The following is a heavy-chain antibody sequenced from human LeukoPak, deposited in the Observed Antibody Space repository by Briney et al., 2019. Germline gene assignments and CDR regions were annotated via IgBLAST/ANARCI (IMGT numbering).Heavy chain of an antibody. CDR2: FVPEDAET. V-gene: IGHV1-24*01. CDR3: ATHTIVGVVTYGFPI. J-gene: IGHJ3*02. D-gene: IGHD3-3*01. CDR1: GYTGIELS. Sequence: ASVTVSCKLSGYTGIELSMNWVRQAPGKGLEWLGGFVPEDAETVYAQKFQGRVTMTEDTSTDTAYMELSRLTSEDTAVYYCATHTIVGVVTYGFPIWGRGTLVTVSS.